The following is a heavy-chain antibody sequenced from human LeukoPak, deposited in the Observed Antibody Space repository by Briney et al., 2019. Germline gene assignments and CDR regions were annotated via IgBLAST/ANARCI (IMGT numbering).Heavy chain of an antibody. D-gene: IGHD6-13*01. CDR3: ARGLLAVAVTPTPSSPFDY. CDR2: INPNSGGT. CDR1: GYTFTGYY. J-gene: IGHJ4*02. V-gene: IGHV1-2*02. Sequence: ASVKVSCKASGYTFTGYYMHWVRQAPGQGLEWMGWINPNSGGTNYAQKFQGRVTMTRDTSISTAYMELSRLRSDDTAVYYCARGLLAVAVTPTPSSPFDYWGQGTLVTVSS.